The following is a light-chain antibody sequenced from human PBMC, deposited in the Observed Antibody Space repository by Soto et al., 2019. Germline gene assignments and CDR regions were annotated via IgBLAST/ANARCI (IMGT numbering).Light chain of an antibody. Sequence: QAVVTQPPSASGTPGQRVTISCSGSSSNIGSHTVNWYQQLPGTAPKLLIYSNNQRPSGVPDRFSGSKSGTSASLAISGLQSEDEADYYCAAWDDSLNGPNVVFGGGTKLTVL. V-gene: IGLV1-44*01. CDR3: AAWDDSLNGPNVV. J-gene: IGLJ2*01. CDR1: SSNIGSHT. CDR2: SNN.